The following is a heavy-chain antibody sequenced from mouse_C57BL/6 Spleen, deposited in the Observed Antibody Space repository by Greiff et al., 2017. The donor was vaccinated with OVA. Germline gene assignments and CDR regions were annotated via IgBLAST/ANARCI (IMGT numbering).Heavy chain of an antibody. CDR1: GYTFTDYY. D-gene: IGHD3-3*01. J-gene: IGHJ1*03. CDR2: INPNNGGT. Sequence: VQLQQSGPELVKPGASVKMSCKASGYTFTDYYMHWVKQSHGKSLEWIGYINPNNGGTSYNQKFKGKATLTVNKSSSTAYMELRSLTSEDAEVDYCAREGTLDRYLDVWGKGTTVTVSS. CDR3: AREGTLDRYLDV. V-gene: IGHV1-22*01.